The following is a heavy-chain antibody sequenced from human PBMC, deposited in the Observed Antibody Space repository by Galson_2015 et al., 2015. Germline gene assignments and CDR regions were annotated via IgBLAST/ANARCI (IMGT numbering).Heavy chain of an antibody. Sequence: SLRLSCAASGFTFSNAWMSWVRQAPGKGLEWVGRIKSKTDGGTTDYAAPVKGRFTISRDDSKNTLYLQMNSLKTEDTAVYYCTTDVVLLWFGELLRNVYWGQGTLVTVSS. CDR1: GFTFSNAW. V-gene: IGHV3-15*01. CDR3: TTDVVLLWFGELLRNVY. J-gene: IGHJ4*02. D-gene: IGHD3-10*01. CDR2: IKSKTDGGTT.